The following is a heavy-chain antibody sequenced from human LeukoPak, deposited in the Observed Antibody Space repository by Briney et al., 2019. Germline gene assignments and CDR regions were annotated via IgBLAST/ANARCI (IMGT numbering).Heavy chain of an antibody. V-gene: IGHV4-31*03. J-gene: IGHJ4*02. Sequence: PSQTLSLTCTVSGGSISSGGYYWSWIRQHPGKGLEWIGYIYYSGSTYYNPSLKSRVTISADTSKNQFSLKLSSVTAADTAVYYCARAASLSSGYDLDYWGQGTLVTVSS. CDR2: IYYSGST. D-gene: IGHD5-12*01. CDR1: GGSISSGGYY. CDR3: ARAASLSSGYDLDY.